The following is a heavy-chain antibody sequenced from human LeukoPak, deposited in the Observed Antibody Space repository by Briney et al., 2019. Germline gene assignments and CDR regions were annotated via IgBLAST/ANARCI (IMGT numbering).Heavy chain of an antibody. J-gene: IGHJ4*02. CDR3: ARDQGSIILGYVDY. Sequence: SETLSLTCVVSGGSISSTSYYWGWIRQPPGKGLEWIGEINHSGSTNYNPSLKSRVTISVDTSKNQFSLKLSSVTAADTAVYYCARDQGSIILGYVDYWGQGTLVTVSS. CDR2: INHSGST. D-gene: IGHD1-14*01. V-gene: IGHV4-39*07. CDR1: GGSISSTSYY.